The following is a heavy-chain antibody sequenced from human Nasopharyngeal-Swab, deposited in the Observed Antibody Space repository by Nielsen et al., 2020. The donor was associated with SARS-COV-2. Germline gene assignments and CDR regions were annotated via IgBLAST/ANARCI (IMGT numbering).Heavy chain of an antibody. D-gene: IGHD2/OR15-2a*01. Sequence: GESLKISCAASGFTFSPYWMTWVRQAPGKGLEWVANAKQDGTEKYFVDSVKGRFTISRDNAKNSLYLHMNSLRAEDTAVYYCARDEILDYWGQGTLVTVSS. CDR3: ARDEILDY. J-gene: IGHJ4*02. CDR2: AKQDGTEK. CDR1: GFTFSPYW. V-gene: IGHV3-7*01.